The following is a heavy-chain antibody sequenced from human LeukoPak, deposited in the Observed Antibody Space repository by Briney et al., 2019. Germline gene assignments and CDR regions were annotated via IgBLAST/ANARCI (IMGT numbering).Heavy chain of an antibody. CDR1: GFTFSSYW. CDR2: INSDGSST. J-gene: IGHJ3*02. Sequence: GGSLRRSCAASGFTFSSYWMHWVRQAPGQGLVWVSRINSDGSSTSYADSVKGRFTISRDNAKNSLYLQMNSLRAEDMGLYYCAKGQWLDDAFDIWGQGTMVTVSS. CDR3: AKGQWLDDAFDI. D-gene: IGHD6-19*01. V-gene: IGHV3-74*01.